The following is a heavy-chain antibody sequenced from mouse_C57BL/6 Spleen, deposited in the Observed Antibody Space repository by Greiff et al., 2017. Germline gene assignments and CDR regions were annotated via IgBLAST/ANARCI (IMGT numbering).Heavy chain of an antibody. V-gene: IGHV1-15*01. Sequence: QVQLKQSGAELVRPGASVTLSCKASGYTFTDYEMHWVKQTPVPGLEWIGAIDPETGGTAYNQKFKGKAILTADKSSSTAYMELRSLTSEDSAVYYCTDYYGSSPYYAMDYWGQGTSVTVSS. D-gene: IGHD1-1*01. CDR3: TDYYGSSPYYAMDY. CDR2: IDPETGGT. J-gene: IGHJ4*01. CDR1: GYTFTDYE.